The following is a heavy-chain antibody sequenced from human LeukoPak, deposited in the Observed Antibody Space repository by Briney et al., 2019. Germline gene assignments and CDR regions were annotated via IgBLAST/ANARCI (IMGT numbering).Heavy chain of an antibody. Sequence: PSETLSLTCTVSGYSISSGYYWGWIRQPPGKGLEWIGSIYHSGSTYYNPSLKSQVTISVDTSKNQFSLKLSSVTAADTAVYYCATYCSSTSCYRTIGYWGQGTLVTVSS. CDR1: GYSISSGYY. CDR3: ATYCSSTSCYRTIGY. J-gene: IGHJ4*02. CDR2: IYHSGST. V-gene: IGHV4-38-2*02. D-gene: IGHD2-2*01.